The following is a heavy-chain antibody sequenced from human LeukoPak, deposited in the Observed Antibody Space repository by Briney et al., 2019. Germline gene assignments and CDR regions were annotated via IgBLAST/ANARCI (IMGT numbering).Heavy chain of an antibody. J-gene: IGHJ4*02. CDR1: GFTFSNSE. CDR3: ARGWQLGN. Sequence: TGGSLRLSCAASGFTFSNSEMSWVRQAPGKGLEWVSYISTSGSSRFYADSVKGRFTVSRDNAKNSLYLQMNSLRAEDTAVYYCARGWQLGNWGQGCLDTVSS. V-gene: IGHV3-48*03. D-gene: IGHD6-6*01. CDR2: ISTSGSSR.